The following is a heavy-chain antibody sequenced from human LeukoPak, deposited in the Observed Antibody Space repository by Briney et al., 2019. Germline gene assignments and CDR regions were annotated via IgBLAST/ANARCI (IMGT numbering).Heavy chain of an antibody. CDR2: IRYDGSNK. Sequence: GGSLRLSCAASGFTFSSYGMHWVRQAPGKGLEWVAFIRYDGSNKYYADSVKGRFTISRDNSKNTLYLQMNSLRAEDTAVYYCAKDDSGSYYGSTIYWGQGNLVTVSS. V-gene: IGHV3-30*02. D-gene: IGHD1-26*01. CDR3: AKDDSGSYYGSTIY. CDR1: GFTFSSYG. J-gene: IGHJ4*02.